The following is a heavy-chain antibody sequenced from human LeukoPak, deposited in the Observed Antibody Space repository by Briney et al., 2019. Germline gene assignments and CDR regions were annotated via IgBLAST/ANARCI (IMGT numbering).Heavy chain of an antibody. CDR1: GFTFSSCA. CDR3: AKDGEELWFGEINQQIDY. Sequence: GRSLRLSCAASGFTFSSCAMHWVRQAPGKGLEWVAVISYDGSNNYYADSVKGRFTISRDNSKNTLFLQMDSLRVEDTAMYYCAKDGEELWFGEINQQIDYWGQGTLVTVSS. CDR2: ISYDGSNN. V-gene: IGHV3-30*18. D-gene: IGHD3-10*01. J-gene: IGHJ4*02.